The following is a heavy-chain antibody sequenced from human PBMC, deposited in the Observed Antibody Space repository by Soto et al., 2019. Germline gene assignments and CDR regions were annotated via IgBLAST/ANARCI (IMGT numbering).Heavy chain of an antibody. Sequence: AHLVQSGAEVKKPGASVKVSCKASGYTFTNYDINWVRQATGQGPEWLGWMNTNSGDTGYAQKFQGRVTLTRDTSRTTAYLELNNLAFEDTAVYYCARNPPLTGWFDPWGQGTLVIVSS. D-gene: IGHD3-10*01. V-gene: IGHV1-8*01. J-gene: IGHJ5*02. CDR2: MNTNSGDT. CDR3: ARNPPLTGWFDP. CDR1: GYTFTNYD.